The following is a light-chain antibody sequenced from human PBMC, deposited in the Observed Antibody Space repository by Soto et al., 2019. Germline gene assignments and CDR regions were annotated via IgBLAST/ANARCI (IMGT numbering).Light chain of an antibody. CDR1: QSVGSN. Sequence: TQLLATMPVAPGDSAIIYYSPSQSVGSNLAWFQQKPGQAPRLLIYGSSTRATGVPARFSGSGSGADFTLTISNLQSEDFAVYYCQQYTNWPPITFGQGTRLEI. V-gene: IGKV3-15*01. J-gene: IGKJ5*01. CDR3: QQYTNWPPIT. CDR2: GSS.